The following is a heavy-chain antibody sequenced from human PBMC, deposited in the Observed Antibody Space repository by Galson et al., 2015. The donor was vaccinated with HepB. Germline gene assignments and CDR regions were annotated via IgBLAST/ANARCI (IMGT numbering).Heavy chain of an antibody. CDR1: GGSISSSSYY. Sequence: CTVSGGSISSSSYYWGWIRQPPGKGLEWIGSIYYSGSTYYNPSLKSRVTISVDTSKNQFSLKLSSVTAADTAVYYCARAYYYDSSGYPGGDHDAFDIWGQGTMVTVSS. V-gene: IGHV4-39*07. CDR2: IYYSGST. D-gene: IGHD3-22*01. J-gene: IGHJ3*02. CDR3: ARAYYYDSSGYPGGDHDAFDI.